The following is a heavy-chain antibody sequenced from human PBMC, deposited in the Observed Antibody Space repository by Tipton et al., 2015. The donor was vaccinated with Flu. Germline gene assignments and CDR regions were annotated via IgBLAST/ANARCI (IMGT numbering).Heavy chain of an antibody. J-gene: IGHJ3*02. CDR1: GDSISSYY. D-gene: IGHD2-15*01. CDR3: ARGPCRGGNCYVKGAFDI. Sequence: TLSLTCTVSGDSISSYYWSWIRQPAGKGLEWLGRIYTSGSTNYNPSLKSRVTMSGDTSKNQFSLKLSSVTAADTAVYYCARGPCRGGNCYVKGAFDIWGQGTMVTVSS. CDR2: IYTSGST. V-gene: IGHV4-4*07.